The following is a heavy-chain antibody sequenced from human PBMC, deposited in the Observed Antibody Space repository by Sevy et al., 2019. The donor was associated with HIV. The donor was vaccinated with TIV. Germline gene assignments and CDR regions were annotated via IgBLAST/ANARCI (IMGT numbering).Heavy chain of an antibody. CDR2: ISGDSSYI. Sequence: GGSLRLSCAASGFTFNIYSMNWVRQAPGKGLEWVSSISGDSSYIFYADSLMGRFTTSRDNAKNSLYLQMSSLRVEDTAVYYCARGRSDPRADSFDYWGQGTLVTVSS. CDR1: GFTFNIYS. CDR3: ARGRSDPRADSFDY. D-gene: IGHD3-10*01. V-gene: IGHV3-21*01. J-gene: IGHJ4*02.